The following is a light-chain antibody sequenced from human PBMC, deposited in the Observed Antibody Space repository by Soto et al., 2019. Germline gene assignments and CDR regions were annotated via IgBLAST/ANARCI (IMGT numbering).Light chain of an antibody. Sequence: DIQMTQSPSTLSASVGDRVTITCRASQSISHWLAWYQQKPGKAPNLLIYDASTLESGVPSRFSGRGSGTEFTLTISSLQPDDFATYYCQQYNSYSITFGPGTRLEIK. CDR3: QQYNSYSIT. CDR2: DAS. CDR1: QSISHW. V-gene: IGKV1-5*01. J-gene: IGKJ5*01.